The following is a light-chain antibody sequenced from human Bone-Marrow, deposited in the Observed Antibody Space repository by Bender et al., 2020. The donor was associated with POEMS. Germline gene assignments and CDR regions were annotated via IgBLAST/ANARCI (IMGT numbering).Light chain of an antibody. CDR2: RNN. V-gene: IGLV1-47*01. Sequence: QSVLTQAPSASGTPGQRVTISCSGSGSNIGTNYVDWYQQLPGTAPKLLMYRNNQRPSGVPDRFSGSKSGTSASLAISDIQSEDEGDYYCSSWDDSLSGWVFGGGTKLTVL. CDR1: GSNIGTNY. CDR3: SSWDDSLSGWV. J-gene: IGLJ3*02.